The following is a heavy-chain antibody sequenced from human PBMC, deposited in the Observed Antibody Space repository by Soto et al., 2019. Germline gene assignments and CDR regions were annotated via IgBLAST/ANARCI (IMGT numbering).Heavy chain of an antibody. D-gene: IGHD3-3*01. V-gene: IGHV3-48*01. Sequence: GGSLRLSCAASGFTFSSYSMNWVRQAPGKGLEWVSYISSSSSTIYYADSVKRGFTNSRDNAKNSLYLQMNSLRAEDKAVYYCARQEVLRFLIPKTYYYYMDVWGKGTPVTVSS. J-gene: IGHJ6*03. CDR2: ISSSSSTI. CDR3: ARQEVLRFLIPKTYYYYMDV. CDR1: GFTFSSYS.